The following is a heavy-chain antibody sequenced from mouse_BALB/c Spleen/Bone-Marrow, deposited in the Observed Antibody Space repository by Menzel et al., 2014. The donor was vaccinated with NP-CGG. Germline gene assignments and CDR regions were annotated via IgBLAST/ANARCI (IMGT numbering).Heavy chain of an antibody. CDR2: VRLKANNYAT. V-gene: IGHV6-6*02. CDR3: TRDNYGVMDY. CDR1: GFTFSNYW. D-gene: IGHD1-1*01. Sequence: EVKLMESGGGLVQPGGSMKLSCVASGFTFSNYWMNWVRQSPEKGLEWVAEVRLKANNYATHYAESVKGRLTMSRDDSKSHVYLQMNNLRAEDTGIYFCTRDNYGVMDYWGQGTSVTVSS. J-gene: IGHJ4*01.